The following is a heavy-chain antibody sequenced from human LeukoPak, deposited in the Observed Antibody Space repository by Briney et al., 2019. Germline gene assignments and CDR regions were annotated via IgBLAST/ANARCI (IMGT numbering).Heavy chain of an antibody. CDR3: ARQKGYSYGYCDY. D-gene: IGHD5-18*01. CDR2: IYPGDSDT. V-gene: IGHV5-51*01. CDR1: GYSFTSYW. J-gene: IGHJ4*02. Sequence: GESLKISCKGSGYSFTSYWIGWVRQTPGKGLEWMGIIYPGDSDTRYSPSFQGQVTISADKSISTAYLQWSSLKASDTAMCYCARQKGYSYGYCDYWGQGTLVTVSS.